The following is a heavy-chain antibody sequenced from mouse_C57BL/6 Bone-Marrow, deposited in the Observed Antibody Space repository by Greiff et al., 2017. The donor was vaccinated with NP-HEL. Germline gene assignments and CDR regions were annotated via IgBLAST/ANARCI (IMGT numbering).Heavy chain of an antibody. CDR3: TSYDGYYHAWFAY. CDR1: GFNIKDDY. J-gene: IGHJ3*01. D-gene: IGHD2-3*01. CDR2: IDPENGDT. Sequence: VQLQQSGAELVRPGASVKLSCTASGFNIKDDYMHWVKQRPEQGLEWIGWIDPENGDTEYASKFQGKATITADTYSNTAYLQLSSLTSEDTAVYYCTSYDGYYHAWFAYWGQGTLVTVSA. V-gene: IGHV14-4*01.